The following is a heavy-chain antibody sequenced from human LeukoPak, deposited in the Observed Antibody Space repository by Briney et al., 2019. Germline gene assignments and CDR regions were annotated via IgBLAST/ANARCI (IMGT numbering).Heavy chain of an antibody. Sequence: SETLSLTCTVSGGSISSYYWSWIRQPPGKGLEWIGYVYYSGTTNYNPSLKSRVSISVDTSKNQFSLKLSSVTAADTAVYYCAREPEPRIAAAGMTIDYWGQGTLVTVSS. CDR3: AREPEPRIAAAGMTIDY. D-gene: IGHD6-13*01. CDR2: VYYSGTT. V-gene: IGHV4-59*12. J-gene: IGHJ4*02. CDR1: GGSISSYY.